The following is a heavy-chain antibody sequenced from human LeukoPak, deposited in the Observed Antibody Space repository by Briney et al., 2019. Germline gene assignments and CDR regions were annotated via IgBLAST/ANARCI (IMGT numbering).Heavy chain of an antibody. D-gene: IGHD5-12*01. CDR3: IRTLIVATSPYMDV. V-gene: IGHV3-74*01. CDR2: VNSDGTGT. CDR1: GFTFSSYW. Sequence: GGSLRLSCAASGFTFSSYWMHWVRQAPGKGLVWVSRVNSDGTGTTYADSVEGRFTISRDNDKNTVYLQMNSLRAEDTAIYYCIRTLIVATSPYMDVWGKGTTVTVSS. J-gene: IGHJ6*03.